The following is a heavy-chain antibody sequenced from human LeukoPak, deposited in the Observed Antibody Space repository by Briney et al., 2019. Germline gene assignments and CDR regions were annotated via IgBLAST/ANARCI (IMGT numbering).Heavy chain of an antibody. CDR1: GFTFSGSA. CDR3: AKPGDDSSGWPFDY. J-gene: IGHJ4*02. V-gene: IGHV3-73*01. Sequence: PGGSLRLSCAASGFTFSGSAMHWVRQASGKGLEWVGRIRSKANSYATAYAASVKGRFTISRDDSKNTLYLQMNSLRAEDTAVYYCAKPGDDSSGWPFDYWGKGTLVTVSS. CDR2: IRSKANSYAT. D-gene: IGHD6-19*01.